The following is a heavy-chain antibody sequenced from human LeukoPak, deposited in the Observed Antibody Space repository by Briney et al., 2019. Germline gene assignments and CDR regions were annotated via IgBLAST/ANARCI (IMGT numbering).Heavy chain of an antibody. Sequence: GGSLRLSCAASGFTFSSYSMNWVRQAPGKGLEWVSSIGSSSSYIYYADSVKGRFTISRDNAKNSLYLQMNSLRAEDTAVYYCARLPSQGVDYWGQGTLVTVSS. V-gene: IGHV3-21*01. J-gene: IGHJ4*02. CDR3: ARLPSQGVDY. D-gene: IGHD2-2*01. CDR1: GFTFSSYS. CDR2: IGSSSSYI.